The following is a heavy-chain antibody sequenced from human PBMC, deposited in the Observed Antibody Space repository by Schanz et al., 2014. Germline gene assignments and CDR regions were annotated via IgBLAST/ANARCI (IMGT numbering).Heavy chain of an antibody. J-gene: IGHJ4*02. CDR3: AAGGGFXXXY. V-gene: IGHV3-7*01. Sequence: EVQLVESGGGLVQPGGSLRLSCAASGFTFSSNWMNWVRQAPGKGLEWVAIIRPDGSDQHYVDSVKGRFTISRDNAKSSLYLQMXXXXXXXTAVYYCAAGGGFXXXYWGQGTLXXVSS. CDR2: IRPDGSDQ. CDR1: GFTFSSNW. D-gene: IGHD2-15*01.